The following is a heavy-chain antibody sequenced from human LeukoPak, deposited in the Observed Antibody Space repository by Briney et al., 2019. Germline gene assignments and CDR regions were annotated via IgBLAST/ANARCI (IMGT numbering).Heavy chain of an antibody. J-gene: IGHJ4*02. CDR1: GGSFSGYY. CDR3: TRGAYYYDSSGYYYGFDY. V-gene: IGHV4-34*01. CDR2: INHSGST. Sequence: PSETLSPTCAVYGGSFSGYYWSWIRQPPGKGLEWIGEINHSGSTNYNPSLKSRVTISVDTSKNQFSLKLSSVTAADTAVYYCTRGAYYYDSSGYYYGFDYWGQGTLVTVSS. D-gene: IGHD3-22*01.